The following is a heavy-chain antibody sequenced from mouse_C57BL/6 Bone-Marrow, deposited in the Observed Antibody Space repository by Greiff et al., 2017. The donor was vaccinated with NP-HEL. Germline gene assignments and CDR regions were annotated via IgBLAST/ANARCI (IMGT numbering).Heavy chain of an antibody. CDR1: GYTFTSYW. CDR3: ARRFYDYNYYAMDY. CDR2: IYPGSGST. Sequence: QVQLQQPGAELVKPGASVKMSCKASGYTFTSYWITWVKQRPGQGLEWIGDIYPGSGSTNYNEKFKSKATLTVDTSSSTAYMQLSSLTSEDSAVYYCARRFYDYNYYAMDYWGQGTSVTVSS. J-gene: IGHJ4*01. D-gene: IGHD2-4*01. V-gene: IGHV1-55*01.